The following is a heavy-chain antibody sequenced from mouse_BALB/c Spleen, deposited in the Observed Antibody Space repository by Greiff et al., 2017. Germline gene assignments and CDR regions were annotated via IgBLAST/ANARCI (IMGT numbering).Heavy chain of an antibody. CDR3: ARRDYDYAMDY. CDR1: GFTFSSFG. Sequence: EVKVVESGGGLVQPGGSRKLSCAASGFTFSSFGMHWVRQAPEKGLEWVAYISSGSSTIYYADTVKGRFTISRDNPKNTLFLQMTSLRSEDTAMYYCARRDYDYAMDYWGQGTSVTVSS. CDR2: ISSGSSTI. D-gene: IGHD2-4*01. V-gene: IGHV5-17*02. J-gene: IGHJ4*01.